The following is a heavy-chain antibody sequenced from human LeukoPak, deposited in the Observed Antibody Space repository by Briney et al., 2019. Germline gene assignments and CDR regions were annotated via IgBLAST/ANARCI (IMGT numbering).Heavy chain of an antibody. V-gene: IGHV3-66*02. CDR2: IYSGGST. CDR1: GFTVSSNY. Sequence: PGGSLRLSCAASGFTVSSNYMSWVRQAPGKGLEWVSVIYSGGSTYYADSVKGRFTISRDNSKNTLYLQMNSLRAEDTAVYYCARDPVLFGMDVWGQGTTVTVSS. J-gene: IGHJ6*02. D-gene: IGHD2-21*01. CDR3: ARDPVLFGMDV.